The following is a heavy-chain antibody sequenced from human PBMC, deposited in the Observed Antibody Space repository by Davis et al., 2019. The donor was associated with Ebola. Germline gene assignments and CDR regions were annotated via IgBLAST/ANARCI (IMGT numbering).Heavy chain of an antibody. D-gene: IGHD2-21*02. CDR2: IYYSGST. Sequence: PGGSLRLSCTVSGGSISSSSYYWGWIRQPPGKGLEWIGSIYYSGSTYYNPSLKSRVTISVDTSKNQFSLKLSSVTAADTAVYYCARRLPRGYFDYWGQGTLVTVSS. J-gene: IGHJ4*02. CDR3: ARRLPRGYFDY. V-gene: IGHV4-39*01. CDR1: GGSISSSSYY.